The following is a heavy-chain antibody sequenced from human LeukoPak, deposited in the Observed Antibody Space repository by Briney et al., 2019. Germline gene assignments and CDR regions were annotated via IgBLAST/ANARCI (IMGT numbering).Heavy chain of an antibody. CDR1: GFTFSSYA. CDR3: AKLAIETIGHGGGGDY. CDR2: ISGSGGST. J-gene: IGHJ4*02. Sequence: PGGSLRLSCAASGFTFSSYAMSWVRQAPGKGLEWVSAISGSGGSTYYADSVKGRFTISRDNSKNTLYLQMNSLRAEDTAVYYCAKLAIETIGHGGGGDYWGQGTLVTVSS. V-gene: IGHV3-23*01. D-gene: IGHD3-16*01.